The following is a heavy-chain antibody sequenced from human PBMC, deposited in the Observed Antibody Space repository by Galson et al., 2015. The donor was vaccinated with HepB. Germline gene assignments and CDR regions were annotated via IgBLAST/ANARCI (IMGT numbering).Heavy chain of an antibody. D-gene: IGHD1/OR15-1a*01. CDR1: GFTFSSYA. Sequence: SLRLSCAASGFTFSSYAMSWVRQAPGKGLEWVSGISGSGGSTYYTDSVKGRFTISRDNSENTLYLQMNSLRAEDTAGYYCAKGGVRNNYGPPYFDLWGRGTLVTVSS. J-gene: IGHJ2*01. CDR3: AKGGVRNNYGPPYFDL. CDR2: ISGSGGST. V-gene: IGHV3-23*01.